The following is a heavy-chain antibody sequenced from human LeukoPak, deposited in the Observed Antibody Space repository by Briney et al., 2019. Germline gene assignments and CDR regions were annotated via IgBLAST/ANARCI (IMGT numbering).Heavy chain of an antibody. V-gene: IGHV4-39*01. CDR1: GGSISSSSYY. CDR3: ARHLKEVPAAAYYFDY. CDR2: IYYSGST. J-gene: IGHJ4*02. D-gene: IGHD2-2*01. Sequence: PSETLSLTCTVSGGSISSSSYYWGWIRQPPGKGLEWIGSIYYSGSTYYNPSLKSRVTISVDTSKNQFSLKLSSVTAADTAVYYCARHLKEVPAAAYYFDYWGQGTLVTVSS.